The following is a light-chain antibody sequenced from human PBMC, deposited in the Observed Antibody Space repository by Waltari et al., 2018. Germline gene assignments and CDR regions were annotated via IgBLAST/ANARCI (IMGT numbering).Light chain of an antibody. CDR3: SSYTSSGTFVV. V-gene: IGLV2-14*01. Sequence: QSALTQPASVSGSPGQSITISCTGSSSDVGGYNYVSWYRQHPGKAPKLMIYDASKRPSGVSNRFSGSKSGNMASLTISGLQAEDEADYYCSSYTSSGTFVVCGGGNKLTVL. CDR2: DAS. J-gene: IGLJ2*01. CDR1: SSDVGGYNY.